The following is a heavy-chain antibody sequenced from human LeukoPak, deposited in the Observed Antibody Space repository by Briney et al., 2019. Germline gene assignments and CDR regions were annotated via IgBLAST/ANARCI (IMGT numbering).Heavy chain of an antibody. D-gene: IGHD1-26*01. CDR1: GFTFSSYT. V-gene: IGHV3-64*02. CDR2: ISSSGGNT. CDR3: AKDSSVWVVGAISFFDY. Sequence: GGSLRLSCAASGFTFSSYTMDWVRQAPGKGLEYVSAISSSGGNTYYADSVKGRFTSSRDNSKNTLYLQMNSLRPEDTAVYYCAKDSSVWVVGAISFFDYWGQGTLVTVSS. J-gene: IGHJ4*02.